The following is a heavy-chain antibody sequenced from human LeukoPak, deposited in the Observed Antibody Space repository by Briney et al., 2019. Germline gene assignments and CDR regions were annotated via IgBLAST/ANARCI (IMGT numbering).Heavy chain of an antibody. CDR1: GGSFSGYY. D-gene: IGHD3-10*01. V-gene: IGHV4-34*01. CDR2: IYYSGST. CDR3: ARHAGPLVLLWFGGFDY. J-gene: IGHJ4*02. Sequence: SETLSHTCAVYGGSFSGYYWGWIRHPPGKGLEGIGGIYYSGSTYYNPSLKSRVTISVDTSKNQFSLKLSSVTAADTAVYYCARHAGPLVLLWFGGFDYWGQGTLVTVSS.